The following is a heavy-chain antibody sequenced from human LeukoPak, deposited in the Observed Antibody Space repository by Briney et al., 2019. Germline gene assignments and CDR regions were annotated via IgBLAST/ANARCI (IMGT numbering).Heavy chain of an antibody. CDR1: GYSFTSYW. CDR2: IYPGDSDT. Sequence: GEALQISCKGSGYSFTSYWIGWVRPVPGKGLEWRGIIYPGDSDTRYSPSFQGQVNISADKSISTAYLQWSSLKASDTAMYYCARVACCSGGSDAFDIWGQGTMVTVSS. V-gene: IGHV5-51*01. D-gene: IGHD2-15*01. CDR3: ARVACCSGGSDAFDI. J-gene: IGHJ3*02.